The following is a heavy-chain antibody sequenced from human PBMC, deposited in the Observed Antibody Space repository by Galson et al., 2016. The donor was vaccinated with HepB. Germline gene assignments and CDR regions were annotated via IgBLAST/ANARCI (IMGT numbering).Heavy chain of an antibody. Sequence: SLRLSCAASGFSASSNYLSWVRQVPGKGLEWVSVIYSRGNTYYADSVKGRFTLSRDSSKNTLYLQMDSLRAEDTAMYYCVRSPPGSGYFLLYYFEYWGQGTPVTVSS. V-gene: IGHV3-53*01. J-gene: IGHJ4*02. D-gene: IGHD3-3*01. CDR3: VRSPPGSGYFLLYYFEY. CDR2: IYSRGNT. CDR1: GFSASSNY.